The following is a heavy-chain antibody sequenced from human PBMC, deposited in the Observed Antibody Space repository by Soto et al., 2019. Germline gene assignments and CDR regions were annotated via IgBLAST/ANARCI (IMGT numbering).Heavy chain of an antibody. Sequence: HVQLRESGPGLVQPSETLSLTCTVSGDSIGGYYWNWIRQTPGEGLEWIGFIYYTGYTYYNPSLQSRVTLSVDTSKNRFSLNLTSVTAADTAMYYCARHGSRDVVRCDYWGQGILVSVSS. J-gene: IGHJ4*02. CDR3: ARHGSRDVVRCDY. CDR1: GDSIGGYY. D-gene: IGHD2-15*01. V-gene: IGHV4-59*08. CDR2: IYYTGYT.